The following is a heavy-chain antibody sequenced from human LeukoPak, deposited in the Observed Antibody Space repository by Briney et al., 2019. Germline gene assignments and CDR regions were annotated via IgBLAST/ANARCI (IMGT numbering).Heavy chain of an antibody. D-gene: IGHD3-22*01. Sequence: SETLSLTCTVSGGSISSYYWSWIRQPAGKGLEWIGRIYTSGSTNYNPSLKSRVTMSVDTSKNQFSLKLSSVTAADTAVYYCAGTYYYDSSGYYKYYFDYWGQGTLVPVSS. V-gene: IGHV4-4*07. J-gene: IGHJ4*02. CDR2: IYTSGST. CDR3: AGTYYYDSSGYYKYYFDY. CDR1: GGSISSYY.